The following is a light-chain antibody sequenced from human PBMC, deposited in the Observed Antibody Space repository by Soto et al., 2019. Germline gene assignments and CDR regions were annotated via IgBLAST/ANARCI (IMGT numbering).Light chain of an antibody. CDR3: QTYDSRLSASI. CDR2: DNS. J-gene: IGLJ2*01. CDR1: STNIGSYYG. Sequence: QSVLTQSPSVSGAPGQKVTISCVGSSTNIGSYYGVHWYQQLPGAAPKLLIYDNSNRPSGVADRFSGSKSGTSASLAITGLQTDDEADYFCQTYDSRLSASIFGGGTQLTVL. V-gene: IGLV1-40*01.